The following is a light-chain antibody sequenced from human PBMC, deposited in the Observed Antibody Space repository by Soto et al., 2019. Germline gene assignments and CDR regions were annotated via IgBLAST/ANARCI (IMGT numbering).Light chain of an antibody. CDR3: AAWDDSLNGYV. V-gene: IGLV1-44*01. J-gene: IGLJ1*01. CDR1: SANIGSKT. CDR2: SNN. Sequence: QSLLTQPPSASGTPGQRVTISCSGSSANIGSKTVNWDPQLPGTAPKLPIYSNNQRPSGVPDRFSGSKSGTSASLAISGLQSEDEADFYCAAWDDSLNGYVFGTGTKVTVL.